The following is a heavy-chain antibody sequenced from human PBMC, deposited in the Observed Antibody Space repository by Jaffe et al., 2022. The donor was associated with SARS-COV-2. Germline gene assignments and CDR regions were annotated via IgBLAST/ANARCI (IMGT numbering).Heavy chain of an antibody. V-gene: IGHV3-30*04. CDR2: ISYDGSNK. D-gene: IGHD5-12*01. CDR3: ARDRPDGGYSGYGPGWFDP. CDR1: GFTFSSYA. Sequence: QVQLVESGGGVVQPGRSLRLSCAASGFTFSSYAMHWVRQAPGKGLEWVAVISYDGSNKYYADSVKGRFTISRDNSKNTLYLQMNSLRAEDTAVYYCARDRPDGGYSGYGPGWFDPWGQGTLVTVSS. J-gene: IGHJ5*02.